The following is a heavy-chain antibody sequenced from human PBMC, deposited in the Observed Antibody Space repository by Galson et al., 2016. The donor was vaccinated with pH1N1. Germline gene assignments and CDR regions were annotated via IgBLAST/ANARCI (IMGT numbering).Heavy chain of an antibody. D-gene: IGHD5-24*01. CDR1: RFTFDDYA. CDR2: ISWNSGSI. CDR3: AKLDGYNWGYFQH. Sequence: SLRLSCAASRFTFDDYAMHWVRQAPGKGLEWVSGISWNSGSIGYADSVKGRFTISRDNAKNSLYLQMNSLRAEDTALYYCAKLDGYNWGYFQHWGQGTLVTVSS. V-gene: IGHV3-9*01. J-gene: IGHJ1*01.